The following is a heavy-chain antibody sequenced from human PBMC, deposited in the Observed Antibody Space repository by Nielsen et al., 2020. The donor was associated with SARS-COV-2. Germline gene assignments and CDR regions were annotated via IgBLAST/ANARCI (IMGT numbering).Heavy chain of an antibody. CDR1: GFTFSDYY. J-gene: IGHJ1*01. CDR2: ISSSGSTI. V-gene: IGHV3-11*01. CDR3: AKGAVDAEYFQH. D-gene: IGHD2-21*01. Sequence: GESLKISCAASGFTFSDYYMSWIRQAPGKGLEWVSYISSSGSTIYYADSVKGRFTISRDNAKISLYLQMNSLRAEDTAVYYCAKGAVDAEYFQHWGQGTLVTVSS.